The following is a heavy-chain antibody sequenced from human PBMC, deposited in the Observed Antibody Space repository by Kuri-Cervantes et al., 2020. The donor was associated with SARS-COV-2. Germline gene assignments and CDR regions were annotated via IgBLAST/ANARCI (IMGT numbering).Heavy chain of an antibody. CDR2: INHSGTT. J-gene: IGHJ4*02. CDR1: GGSVRDYY. V-gene: IGHV4-34*01. D-gene: IGHD5-18*01. CDR3: ARGGYAYGYRL. Sequence: SETLSLTCAVYGGSVRDYYGSCIRQPPGKGLEWNGEINHSGTTNYNPSLKSRVTISVDASKNPFSLKLSSVTAADTAVYYCARGGYAYGYRLWGQGTLVTVSS.